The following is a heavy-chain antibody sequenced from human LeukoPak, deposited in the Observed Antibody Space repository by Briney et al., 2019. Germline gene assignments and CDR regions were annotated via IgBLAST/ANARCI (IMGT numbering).Heavy chain of an antibody. J-gene: IGHJ3*02. V-gene: IGHV4-4*07. CDR3: ASLPYDYDFQDAFDI. Sequence: PSETLSLTCTVSGGSISSYYWSWIRQPAGKGLEWIGRTYTSGSTNYNPSLKSRVTMSVDTSKNQFSLKLSSVTAADTAVYYCASLPYDYDFQDAFDIWGQGTMVTVSS. CDR1: GGSISSYY. CDR2: TYTSGST. D-gene: IGHD3-3*01.